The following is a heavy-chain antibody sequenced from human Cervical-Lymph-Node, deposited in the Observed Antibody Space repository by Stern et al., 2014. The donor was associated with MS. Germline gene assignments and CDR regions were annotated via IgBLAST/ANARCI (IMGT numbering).Heavy chain of an antibody. J-gene: IGHJ4*02. CDR3: VGGSGWLPDY. D-gene: IGHD6-19*01. CDR2: IRKDGSEI. V-gene: IGHV3-7*01. CDR1: GFTFNTYW. Sequence: EVQLVESGGGLVQPGGSLRLSCAASGFTFNTYWVNWVRQTPGKGLEWVAIIRKDGSEIGYVDSVKGRFTISRDNAKNSLYLQMTSLRAEDTAVYYCVGGSGWLPDYWGQGTLVTVSS.